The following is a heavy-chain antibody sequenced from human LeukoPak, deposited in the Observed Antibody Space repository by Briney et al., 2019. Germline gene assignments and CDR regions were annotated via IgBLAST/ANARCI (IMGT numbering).Heavy chain of an antibody. D-gene: IGHD3-10*01. J-gene: IGHJ4*02. V-gene: IGHV3-7*01. CDR3: ARASGFGSGRHRNTHLDY. CDR2: IQPDGGET. CDR1: GFTFSSYA. Sequence: PAGSLRLSCALSGFTFSSYAMQWVRPAPGKGLEWVDNIQPDGGETHYEDSVKGRFTISRGNAKNSLYLQLNSLRPEDAAVYYCARASGFGSGRHRNTHLDYWGQGTLVTVSS.